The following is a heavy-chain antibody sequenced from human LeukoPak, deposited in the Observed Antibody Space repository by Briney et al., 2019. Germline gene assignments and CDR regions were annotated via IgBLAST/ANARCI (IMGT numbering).Heavy chain of an antibody. CDR1: GGSFSGYY. Sequence: SETLSLTCAVYGGSFSGYYWSWIRQLPGKGLEWIGEINHSGSTNYNPSLKSRVTISVDTSKNQFSLKLSSVTAADTAVYYCARIGGYYYGYDYWGQGTLVTVSS. CDR3: ARIGGYYYGYDY. V-gene: IGHV4-34*01. CDR2: INHSGST. J-gene: IGHJ4*02. D-gene: IGHD3-22*01.